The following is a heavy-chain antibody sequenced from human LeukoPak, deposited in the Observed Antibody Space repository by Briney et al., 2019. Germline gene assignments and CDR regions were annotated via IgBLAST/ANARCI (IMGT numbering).Heavy chain of an antibody. CDR2: IYHSGST. CDR1: GGSISSGGYY. D-gene: IGHD3-9*01. J-gene: IGHJ3*02. V-gene: IGHV4-30-2*01. CDR3: ARALIISYDILTGSKNEAFDI. Sequence: SETLSLTCTVSGGSISSGGYYWSWIRQPPGKGLEWIGYIYHSGSTYYNPSLKSRVTISVDRSKNQFSLKLSSVTAADTAVYYCARALIISYDILTGSKNEAFDIWGQGTMVTVSS.